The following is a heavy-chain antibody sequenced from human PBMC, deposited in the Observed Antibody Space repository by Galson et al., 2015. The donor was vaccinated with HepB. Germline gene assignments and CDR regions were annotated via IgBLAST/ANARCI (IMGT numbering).Heavy chain of an antibody. Sequence: SVKVSCKASGYTFTSYGISWVRQAPGQGLEWMGWISAYNGNTNYAQKLQGRVTMTTDTSTSTAYMELRSLRSDDTAVYYCARDIVVVPAAPRRSYYYYYYMDVWGKGTTVTVSS. CDR2: ISAYNGNT. D-gene: IGHD2-2*01. J-gene: IGHJ6*03. CDR1: GYTFTSYG. V-gene: IGHV1-18*01. CDR3: ARDIVVVPAAPRRSYYYYYYMDV.